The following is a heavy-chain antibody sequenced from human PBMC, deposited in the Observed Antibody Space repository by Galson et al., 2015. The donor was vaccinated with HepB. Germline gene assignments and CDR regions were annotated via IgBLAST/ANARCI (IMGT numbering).Heavy chain of an antibody. V-gene: IGHV3-23*01. D-gene: IGHD2-21*01. CDR2: ISGSGGST. CDR3: AKEGGVIGYFDL. Sequence: SLRLSCAASGFTFSSYAMSWVRQAPGKGLEWVSVISGSGGSTYYADSVKGRFTISRDNSKNTLYLQMNSLRAEDTAVYYCAKEGGVIGYFDLWGRGTLVTVSS. J-gene: IGHJ2*01. CDR1: GFTFSSYA.